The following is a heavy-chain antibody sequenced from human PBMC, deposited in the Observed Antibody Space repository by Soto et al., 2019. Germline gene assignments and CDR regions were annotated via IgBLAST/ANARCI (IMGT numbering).Heavy chain of an antibody. D-gene: IGHD1-7*01. CDR3: ARDRRTGTTHFYYGMDV. CDR2: IYYRGST. J-gene: IGHJ6*02. Sequence: PSETLSLTCTVSGVSVSSGSYYWSWIRQPPEKGLEWIGYIYYRGSTHYNPSLESRVTISLDTSKSQFSLKLSSVTAADTAVYFCARDRRTGTTHFYYGMDVWGQGTTGTVSS. V-gene: IGHV4-61*01. CDR1: GVSVSSGSYY.